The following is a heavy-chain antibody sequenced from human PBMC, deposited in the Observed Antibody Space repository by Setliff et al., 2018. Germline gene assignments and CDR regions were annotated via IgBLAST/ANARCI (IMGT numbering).Heavy chain of an antibody. V-gene: IGHV4-38-2*01. J-gene: IGHJ5*02. Sequence: SETLSLTCAVSGYSISSGYYWGWIRQPPGKGLEWIGSIYHSGSTYYNPSLKSRVTISVDTSKNQFSLKLSSVTAADTAVYYCARLYIVVVVAATPAWCDPWGQGTLVTVSS. CDR1: GYSISSGYY. D-gene: IGHD2-15*01. CDR3: ARLYIVVVVAATPAWCDP. CDR2: IYHSGST.